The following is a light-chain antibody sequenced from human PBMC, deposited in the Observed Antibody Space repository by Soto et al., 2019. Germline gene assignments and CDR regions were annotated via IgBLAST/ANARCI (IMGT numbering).Light chain of an antibody. CDR1: ESVASNY. V-gene: IGKV3-20*01. CDR2: GAS. Sequence: EIVLTQSPGTLSLSPGERATLSCRASESVASNYLAWYQHKPGQAPRLLFFGASNRATAIPDRSSGSGSGTDFTLTISRVEPEDFAVYYCHQYGRSPWTLGQGTKVDI. CDR3: HQYGRSPWT. J-gene: IGKJ1*01.